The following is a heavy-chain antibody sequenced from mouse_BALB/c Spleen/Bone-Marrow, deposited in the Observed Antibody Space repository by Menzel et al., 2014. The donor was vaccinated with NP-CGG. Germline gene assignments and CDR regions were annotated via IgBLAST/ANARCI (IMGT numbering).Heavy chain of an antibody. CDR2: ISSGGSYT. D-gene: IGHD1-1*01. CDR3: ARDGYGSSD. J-gene: IGHJ3*01. Sequence: DVKLQESGGVLVKPGGSLKLSCAASGFTFSTYAMSWVRLSPEKRLEWVAEISSGGSYTYYPDTVTGRFTISRDNAKNTLYLEMSSLRSEDTARYYCARDGYGSSDWGQGTLVTVSA. V-gene: IGHV5-9-4*01. CDR1: GFTFSTYA.